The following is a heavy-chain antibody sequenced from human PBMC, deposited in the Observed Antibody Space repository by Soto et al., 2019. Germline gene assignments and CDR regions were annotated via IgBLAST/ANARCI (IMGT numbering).Heavy chain of an antibody. Sequence: GGSLRLSCAASGFTFSSYGMHWVRQAPGKGLEWVAVISYDGSNKYYADSVKGRFTISRDNSKNTLYLQMNSLRAEDTAVYYCAKVYRAKSPRYSYNYYYYYGMDVWGQGTTVTVSS. D-gene: IGHD5-18*01. CDR1: GFTFSSYG. CDR3: AKVYRAKSPRYSYNYYYYYGMDV. J-gene: IGHJ6*02. V-gene: IGHV3-30*18. CDR2: ISYDGSNK.